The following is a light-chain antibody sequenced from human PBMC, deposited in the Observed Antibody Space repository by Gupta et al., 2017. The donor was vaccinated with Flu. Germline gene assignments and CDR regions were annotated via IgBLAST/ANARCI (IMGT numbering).Light chain of an antibody. J-gene: IGKJ1*01. CDR1: QSISSW. CDR3: QHKNNSPWT. Sequence: GDRVTITCRASQSISSWLAWYQQKPGKAPKLLIYKASTVESGVPSRFSGSGSGTEFTLTISSRQPDDFATYYCQHKNNSPWTFGQGTKVEIK. V-gene: IGKV1-5*03. CDR2: KAS.